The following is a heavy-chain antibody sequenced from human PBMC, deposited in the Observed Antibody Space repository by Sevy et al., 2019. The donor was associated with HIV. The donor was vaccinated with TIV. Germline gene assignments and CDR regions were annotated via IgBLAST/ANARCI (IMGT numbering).Heavy chain of an antibody. D-gene: IGHD2-15*01. CDR2: ISPHNGDT. J-gene: IGHJ4*02. CDR3: ARAYCSGGRCYSLAY. CDR1: GYTFTSYH. V-gene: IGHV1-18*01. Sequence: ASVKVSCKVSGYTFTSYHITWVRQAPGQGLESMGWISPHNGDTKYAQKFQGRVTMITDTSTNTAYMELRSLGSDDTAIYYCARAYCSGGRCYSLAYWGQGTLVTVSS.